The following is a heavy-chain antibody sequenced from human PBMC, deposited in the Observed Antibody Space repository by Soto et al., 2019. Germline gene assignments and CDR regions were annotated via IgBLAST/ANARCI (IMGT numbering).Heavy chain of an antibody. D-gene: IGHD3-22*01. Sequence: GGSLRLSCAASGFTFSSYAMSWVRQAPGKGLEWVSAISGSGGSTYYADSVKGRFTISSDNSKNTLYLQMNSLRAEDTAVYYFAKEWVAYYYDSSGYLDAFDIWGQGTMVTVSS. CDR1: GFTFSSYA. CDR2: ISGSGGST. J-gene: IGHJ3*02. V-gene: IGHV3-23*01. CDR3: AKEWVAYYYDSSGYLDAFDI.